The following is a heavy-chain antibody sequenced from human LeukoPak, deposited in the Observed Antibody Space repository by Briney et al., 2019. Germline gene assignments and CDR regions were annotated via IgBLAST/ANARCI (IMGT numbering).Heavy chain of an antibody. V-gene: IGHV1-18*01. CDR1: GYTFTSYG. CDR2: ISAYNGNT. Sequence: GASVKVSCKASGYTFTSYGISWVRQAPGQGLEWMGWISAYNGNTNYAQKLQGRVTMTTDTSTSTAYMELRSLRSDDTAVYYCARDWVVPAALNADAFDIWGQGTMVTVSS. J-gene: IGHJ3*02. CDR3: ARDWVVPAALNADAFDI. D-gene: IGHD2-2*01.